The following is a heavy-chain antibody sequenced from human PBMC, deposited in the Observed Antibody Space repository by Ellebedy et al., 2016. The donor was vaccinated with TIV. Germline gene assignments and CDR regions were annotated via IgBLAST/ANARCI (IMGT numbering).Heavy chain of an antibody. CDR3: ARDHPLVIENFDY. D-gene: IGHD2-21*01. CDR2: INSDGSST. Sequence: GESLKISCAASGFTFSSYWMHWVRQAPGKGLVWVSRINSDGSSTSYADSVKGRFTISRDNAKNTLYLQMNSLRAEETAVYYCARDHPLVIENFDYWGQGTLVTVSS. CDR1: GFTFSSYW. V-gene: IGHV3-74*01. J-gene: IGHJ4*02.